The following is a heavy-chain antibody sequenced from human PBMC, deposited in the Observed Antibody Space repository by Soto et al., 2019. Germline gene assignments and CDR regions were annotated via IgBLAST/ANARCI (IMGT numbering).Heavy chain of an antibody. CDR3: AKDIIAAAGINYYYYGMDV. CDR1: GFTFSSYG. J-gene: IGHJ6*02. Sequence: PGGSLRLSCAASGFTFSSYGMHWVRQAPGKGLEWVAVISYDGSNKYYADSVKGRFTISRDNSKNTLYLQMNSLRAEDTAVYCCAKDIIAAAGINYYYYGMDVWGQGTTVTVSS. CDR2: ISYDGSNK. V-gene: IGHV3-30*18. D-gene: IGHD6-13*01.